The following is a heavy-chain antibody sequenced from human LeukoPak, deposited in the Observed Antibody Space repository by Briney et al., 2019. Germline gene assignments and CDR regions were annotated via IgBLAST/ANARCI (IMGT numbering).Heavy chain of an antibody. Sequence: GGSLSFSCAASGFAFSSYAMSWVRQAPGKGLKWVSAISGSGGSTYYADSVKGRFTISRDNSKNTLYLQMNSLRAEDTAVYYCAKDLWFGEPTDGMDVWGKGTTVTVSS. D-gene: IGHD3-10*01. CDR1: GFAFSSYA. CDR2: ISGSGGST. V-gene: IGHV3-23*01. CDR3: AKDLWFGEPTDGMDV. J-gene: IGHJ6*04.